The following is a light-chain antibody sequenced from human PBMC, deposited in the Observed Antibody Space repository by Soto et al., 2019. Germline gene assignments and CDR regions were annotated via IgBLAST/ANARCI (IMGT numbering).Light chain of an antibody. V-gene: IGKV3-15*01. J-gene: IGKJ2*01. CDR3: QHHSDWPVT. CDR1: QTVGSD. Sequence: EIVLTQSQVTLSVSPGDGATLSCRASQTVGSDLDWYQQKPGQAPKLLIYGATTRATGVPVKFSGSGYGTEFTLTIDNLQSDDFAVYYCQHHSDWPVTFGQGT. CDR2: GAT.